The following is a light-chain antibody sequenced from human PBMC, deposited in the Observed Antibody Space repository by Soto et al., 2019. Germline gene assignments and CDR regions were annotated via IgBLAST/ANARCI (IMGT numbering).Light chain of an antibody. J-gene: IGKJ5*01. CDR1: QTVSSNN. Sequence: PGERATLSCRASQTVSSNNLAWCQQRPGQAPRLLIYGASTRAAGIPDRFSGSGSGTDFPLTITRLEPEDSAVYFCQQYTGPPTTFGQGTRLEIK. CDR2: GAS. V-gene: IGKV3-20*01. CDR3: QQYTGPPTT.